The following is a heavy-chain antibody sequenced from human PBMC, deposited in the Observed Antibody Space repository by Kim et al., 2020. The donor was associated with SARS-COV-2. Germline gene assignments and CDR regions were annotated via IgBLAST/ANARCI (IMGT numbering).Heavy chain of an antibody. D-gene: IGHD5-12*01. V-gene: IGHV3-21*01. J-gene: IGHJ4*02. Sequence: YYADSVKGRLPISRDIAKNSLDLQRNSLRAEDTAVYYCARDLRGGYDFDYWGQGTLVTVSS. CDR3: ARDLRGGYDFDY.